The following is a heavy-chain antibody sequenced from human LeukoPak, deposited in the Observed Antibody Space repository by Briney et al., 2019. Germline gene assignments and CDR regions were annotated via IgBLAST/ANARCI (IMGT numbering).Heavy chain of an antibody. CDR1: GFTLSSYA. Sequence: GGSLRLSCAAPGFTLSSYAMHWVRQAPGKGLGWVAVISYDGSNKYYADSVKGRFTISRDNSKNTLYLQMNSLRAEDTAVYYCARGTPLYCGGDCYSGTFDYWGQGTLVTVSS. V-gene: IGHV3-30*04. CDR3: ARGTPLYCGGDCYSGTFDY. J-gene: IGHJ4*02. CDR2: ISYDGSNK. D-gene: IGHD2-21*02.